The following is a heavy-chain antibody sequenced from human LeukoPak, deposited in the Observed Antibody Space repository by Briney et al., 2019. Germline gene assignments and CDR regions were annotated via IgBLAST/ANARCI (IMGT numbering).Heavy chain of an antibody. CDR2: ISWNSGSI. J-gene: IGHJ4*02. Sequence: GGSLRLSCAASGFSFSSYGMHWVRQAPGKGLEWVSGISWNSGSIGYADSVKGRFTISRDNAKNSLYLQMNSLRAEDTALYYCAKDLEVYYDSSGYFDYWGQGTLVTVSS. V-gene: IGHV3-9*01. CDR1: GFSFSSYG. D-gene: IGHD3-22*01. CDR3: AKDLEVYYDSSGYFDY.